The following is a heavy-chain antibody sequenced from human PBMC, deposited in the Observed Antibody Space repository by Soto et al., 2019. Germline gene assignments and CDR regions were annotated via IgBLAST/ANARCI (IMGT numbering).Heavy chain of an antibody. Sequence: GGSLRLSCAASGFTFSSYGMHWVRQAPGKGLEWVAVISYDGSNKYYADSVKGRFTISRDNSKNTLYLQMNSLRAEDTAVYYCAKDQAHGVSGGDYWGQGTLVT. J-gene: IGHJ4*02. V-gene: IGHV3-30*18. CDR1: GFTFSSYG. CDR3: AKDQAHGVSGGDY. D-gene: IGHD4-17*01. CDR2: ISYDGSNK.